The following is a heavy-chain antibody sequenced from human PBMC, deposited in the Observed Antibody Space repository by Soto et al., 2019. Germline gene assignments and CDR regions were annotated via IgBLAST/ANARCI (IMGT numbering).Heavy chain of an antibody. Sequence: EVQLVESGGGLVQPGGSLRLSCATSGFILSDCAMNWVRQAPGKGLEWVSYISSSSSVIDYADSVKGRFTVSRDNAMNSLYLQMNSLRAEDTAVYYCARDLSWGSNWYYYMDVWGKGPTVIVSS. CDR3: ARDLSWGSNWYYYMDV. CDR1: GFILSDCA. V-gene: IGHV3-48*01. D-gene: IGHD7-27*01. J-gene: IGHJ6*03. CDR2: ISSSSSVI.